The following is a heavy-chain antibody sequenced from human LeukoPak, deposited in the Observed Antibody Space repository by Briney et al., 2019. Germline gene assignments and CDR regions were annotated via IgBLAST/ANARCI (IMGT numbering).Heavy chain of an antibody. V-gene: IGHV3-11*04. J-gene: IGHJ6*02. CDR1: GFTFSDYY. CDR3: ARGLLYGMDV. Sequence: GGSLRLSCSTSGFTFSDYYMSWVRQAPGKGLEWVSCIRGDGSALYYAPSVKGRFTISRDNAKNSLYLQMNSLRAEDTAVYYCARGLLYGMDVWGQGTTVTVSS. D-gene: IGHD2-15*01. CDR2: IRGDGSAL.